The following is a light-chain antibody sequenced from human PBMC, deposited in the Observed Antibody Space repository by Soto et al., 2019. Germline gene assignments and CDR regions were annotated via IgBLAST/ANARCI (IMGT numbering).Light chain of an antibody. CDR3: QQHANWPLT. Sequence: EMVKTQSPCTLSLSPGERATLSCRASQSVSSSYLAWYQQKPGQAPRLLMYGASARATGIPARFSGSGSGTDFTLTISSLEPEDFAVYYCQQHANWPLTFGGGTKVDIK. CDR2: GAS. J-gene: IGKJ4*01. V-gene: IGKV3-20*01. CDR1: QSVSSSY.